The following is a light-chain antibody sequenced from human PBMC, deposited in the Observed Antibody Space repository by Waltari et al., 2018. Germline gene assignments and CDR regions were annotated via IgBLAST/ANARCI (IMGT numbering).Light chain of an antibody. CDR3: QQDYTTPYS. CDR1: QAINKE. V-gene: IGKV1-27*01. Sequence: DIQMTPSPSSLSASEGDRVTVTCRASQAINKELSWYQQKPGKAPTLLIYAASSLQTGVSSRFSGSGSGTDFTLTITSLHPEDVATYYCQQDYTTPYSFGQGTKVEIK. CDR2: AAS. J-gene: IGKJ2*03.